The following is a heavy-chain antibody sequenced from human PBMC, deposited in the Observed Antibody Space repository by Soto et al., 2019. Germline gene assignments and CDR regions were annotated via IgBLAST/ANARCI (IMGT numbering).Heavy chain of an antibody. CDR1: GGSISSGDYY. CDR3: PRGPGSGWYHY. Sequence: QVQLQESGPGLVKPSQTLSLTCTVSGGSISSGDYYWSWIRQHPGTGLEWIGYIYYSGSPSYNPSLKXRXTXSXXTSKNQFSLKLGSVTAAATAVYCCPRGPGSGWYHYGGQGTLVTVSS. CDR2: IYYSGSP. D-gene: IGHD6-13*01. V-gene: IGHV4-31*03. J-gene: IGHJ4*02.